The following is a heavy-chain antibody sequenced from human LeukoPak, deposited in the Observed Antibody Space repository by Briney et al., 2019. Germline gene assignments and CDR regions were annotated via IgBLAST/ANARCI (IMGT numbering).Heavy chain of an antibody. D-gene: IGHD6-13*01. V-gene: IGHV1-8*02. Sequence: GASVKVSCKASGYTFTTLDINWVRQATGQGLEWMGWINPNSGNTGYAQKLQGRVTMTTDTSTSTAYMELRSLRSDDTAVYYCARIAAAGYWFDPWGQGTLVTVSS. CDR1: GYTFTTLD. J-gene: IGHJ5*02. CDR3: ARIAAAGYWFDP. CDR2: INPNSGNT.